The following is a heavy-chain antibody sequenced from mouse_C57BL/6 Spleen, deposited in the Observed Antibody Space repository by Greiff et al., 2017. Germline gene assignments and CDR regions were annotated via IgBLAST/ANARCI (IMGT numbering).Heavy chain of an antibody. CDR2: FNPGNGGT. CDR3: ARHHNYYAMEY. Sequence: QFRLQQSGAERVRPGTSVKLSCKASGYAFTTYLIEWVKQRPRQGLEGFGMFNPGNGGTNYKEKFKGKATLTADKSSSTAYMQLSSLTSEDSAVYFCARHHNYYAMEYWGQGTSVTVSA. CDR1: GYAFTTYL. V-gene: IGHV1-54*01. J-gene: IGHJ4*01.